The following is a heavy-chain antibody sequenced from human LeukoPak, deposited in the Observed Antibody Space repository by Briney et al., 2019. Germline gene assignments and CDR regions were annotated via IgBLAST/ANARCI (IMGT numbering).Heavy chain of an antibody. V-gene: IGHV4-38-2*02. Sequence: SETLSLTCAVSGYSISSGYYWGWIRQPPGKGLEWIGSIYHGGSTYYNPSLKSRVTISVDTSKNHFSLKLSSVTAADTAVYYCARDLRDSSGVAAVWGKGTTVTVSS. CDR3: ARDLRDSSGVAAV. J-gene: IGHJ6*04. CDR2: IYHGGST. CDR1: GYSISSGYY. D-gene: IGHD3-22*01.